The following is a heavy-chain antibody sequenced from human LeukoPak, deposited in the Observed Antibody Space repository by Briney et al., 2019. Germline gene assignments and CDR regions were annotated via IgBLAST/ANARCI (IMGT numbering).Heavy chain of an antibody. CDR1: GGSFSGYY. CDR3: ARQTGSGLFTLP. D-gene: IGHD3/OR15-3a*01. J-gene: IGHJ4*02. CDR2: IYYTGNT. V-gene: IGHV4-39*01. Sequence: SETLSLTCAVYGGSFSGYYWGWIRQPPGKGLEWIGSIYYTGNTYYNAPLKSRVTISIDTSKNQISLRLTSVTATDTAMYYCARQTGSGLFTLPGGQGTLVTVSS.